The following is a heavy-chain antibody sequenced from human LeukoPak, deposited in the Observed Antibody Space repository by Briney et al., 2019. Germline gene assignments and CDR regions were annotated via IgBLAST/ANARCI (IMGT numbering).Heavy chain of an antibody. Sequence: GGSLRLSCAASGFTFSSYSMNWVRQAPGKGLEWVGRIKSKTDGGTTDYAAPVKGRFTISRDDSKNTLYLQMNSPKTEDTAVYYCTTIAAAGQLDYWGQGTLVTVSS. V-gene: IGHV3-15*01. CDR3: TTIAAAGQLDY. J-gene: IGHJ4*02. D-gene: IGHD6-13*01. CDR2: IKSKTDGGTT. CDR1: GFTFSSYS.